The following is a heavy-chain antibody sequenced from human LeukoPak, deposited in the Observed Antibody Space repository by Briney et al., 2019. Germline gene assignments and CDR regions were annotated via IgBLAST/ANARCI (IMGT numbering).Heavy chain of an antibody. CDR1: GYSISSGYY. CDR2: IYHNGST. J-gene: IGHJ6*03. Sequence: SETLSLTCTVSGYSISSGYYWGWIRQPPGKGLEWIGSIYHNGSTYYNPSLKSRVTISVDTSKNQFSLKLSSVTAADTAVYYCARDRGGYCGSGSYQVYYYYMDVWGKGTTVTISS. D-gene: IGHD3-10*01. CDR3: ARDRGGYCGSGSYQVYYYYMDV. V-gene: IGHV4-38-2*02.